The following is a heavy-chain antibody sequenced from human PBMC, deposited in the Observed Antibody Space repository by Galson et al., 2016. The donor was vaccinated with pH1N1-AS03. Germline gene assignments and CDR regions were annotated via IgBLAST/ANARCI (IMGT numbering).Heavy chain of an antibody. V-gene: IGHV5-51*01. D-gene: IGHD2-8*02. CDR1: GYNFNAYW. CDR3: ARHPYRTGGGDY. CDR2: IYPADSDT. Sequence: QSGAEVKKSGESLKISCQTSGYNFNAYWIAWVRQMPGKDLEWMGIIYPADSDTRYSPSFQGQVTISVDKSIWTAYLQWSSLKASDSAMYYCARHPYRTGGGDYWGQGTLVTVSS. J-gene: IGHJ4*02.